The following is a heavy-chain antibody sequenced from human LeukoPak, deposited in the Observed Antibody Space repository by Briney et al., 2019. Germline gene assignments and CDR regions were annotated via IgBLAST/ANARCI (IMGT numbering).Heavy chain of an antibody. CDR3: ASRGELAAAMPIDY. D-gene: IGHD6-13*01. V-gene: IGHV3-7*01. CDR2: IKQEGSEK. Sequence: GGTLTLSCSASAFTFSSIYMRWLPQAQGKELVGLANIKQEGSEKNYVNSGKGRLTISRDNDKNSLYPQMNSLRGEDTAVYYCASRGELAAAMPIDYWGQGTLVTVSS. CDR1: AFTFSSIY. J-gene: IGHJ4*02.